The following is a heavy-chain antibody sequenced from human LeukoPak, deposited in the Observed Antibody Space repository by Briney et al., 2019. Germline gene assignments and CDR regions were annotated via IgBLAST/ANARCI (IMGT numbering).Heavy chain of an antibody. CDR2: INHSGST. J-gene: IGHJ4*02. D-gene: IGHD4-17*01. V-gene: IGHV4-30-2*01. Sequence: SQTLSLTCTVSGGSISSGGYYWSWIRQPPGKGLEWIGEINHSGSTNYNPSLKSRVTISVDTSKNQFSLKLSSVTAADTAVYYCARGYGDYYLDYWGQGTLVTVSS. CDR1: GGSISSGGYY. CDR3: ARGYGDYYLDY.